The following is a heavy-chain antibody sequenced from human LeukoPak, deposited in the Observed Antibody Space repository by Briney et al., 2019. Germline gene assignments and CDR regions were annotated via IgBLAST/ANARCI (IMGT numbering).Heavy chain of an antibody. V-gene: IGHV3-33*08. J-gene: IGHJ4*02. CDR1: GFTFSSYW. Sequence: GGSLRLSCAASGFTFSSYWMSWVRQAPGKGLEWVAIIWYDGSNKYYADSVKGRFTISRDNSKNTLYLQMNSLRVDDTAVYYCARDPPDYWGQGILVTVSS. CDR3: ARDPPDY. CDR2: IWYDGSNK.